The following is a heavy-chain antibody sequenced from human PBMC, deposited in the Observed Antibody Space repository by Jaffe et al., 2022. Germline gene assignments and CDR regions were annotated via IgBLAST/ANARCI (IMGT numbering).Heavy chain of an antibody. Sequence: QVQLVESGGGVVQPGGSLRLSCAASGFTFSSYGMHWVRQAPGKGLEWVAFIRYDGSNKYYADSVKGRFTISRDNSKNTLYLQMNSLRAEDTAVYYCAKDGIGAVAGPYFDYWGQGTLVTVSS. V-gene: IGHV3-30*02. D-gene: IGHD6-19*01. CDR3: AKDGIGAVAGPYFDY. CDR2: IRYDGSNK. J-gene: IGHJ4*02. CDR1: GFTFSSYG.